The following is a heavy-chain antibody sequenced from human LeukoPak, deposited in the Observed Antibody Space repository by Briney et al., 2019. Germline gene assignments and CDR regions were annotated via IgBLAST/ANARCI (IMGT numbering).Heavy chain of an antibody. CDR2: ISAYNGNA. J-gene: IGHJ4*02. Sequence: ASVKVSCKASGYTFTNYGISWVRQAPGQGLEWMGCISAYNGNANYAQKLQGRVTMTTDTSTSTAYMELRSLRSDDTAVYYCARAVSSGWNYWGQGTLSPSPQ. V-gene: IGHV1-18*01. D-gene: IGHD6-19*01. CDR1: GYTFTNYG. CDR3: ARAVSSGWNY.